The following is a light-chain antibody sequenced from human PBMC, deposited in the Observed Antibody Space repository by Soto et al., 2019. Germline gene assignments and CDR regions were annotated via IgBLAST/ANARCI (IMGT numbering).Light chain of an antibody. CDR1: ESVITY. V-gene: IGKV1-39*01. CDR2: TAS. J-gene: IGKJ4*01. Sequence: DMQMTQSPSSLSASVGDRVTITCRASESVITYLNWYRQKPGKAPNLLIHTASTLESGVPTRFSGSGSGTDFTLTISSLQPEDFGIYYCQQSYSNPPTFGGGTKVDIK. CDR3: QQSYSNPPT.